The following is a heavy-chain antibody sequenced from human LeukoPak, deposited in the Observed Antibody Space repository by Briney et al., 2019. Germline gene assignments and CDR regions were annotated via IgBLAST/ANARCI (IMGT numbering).Heavy chain of an antibody. CDR3: ARAPGYCSGGSCLDY. CDR1: GGTFSSYA. Sequence: SVKVSCKASGGTFSSYAISWVRQAPGQGLEWMGRIIPIFSTANYAQKFQGRVTITTDESTSTAYMELSSLRSEDTAVYYCARAPGYCSGGSCLDYWGRGTLVTASS. D-gene: IGHD2-15*01. V-gene: IGHV1-69*05. CDR2: IIPIFSTA. J-gene: IGHJ4*02.